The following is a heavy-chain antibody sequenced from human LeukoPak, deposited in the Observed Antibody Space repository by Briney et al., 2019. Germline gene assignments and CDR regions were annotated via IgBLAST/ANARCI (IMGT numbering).Heavy chain of an antibody. D-gene: IGHD6-13*01. CDR3: AKDQFGRIAAAGIDY. CDR2: ISGGGGST. J-gene: IGHJ4*02. CDR1: GFTFSSYA. V-gene: IGHV3-23*01. Sequence: GGSLRLSCAASGFTFSSYAMSWVRQAPGKGLEWVSAISGGGGSTYYADSVKGRFTISRDNSKNTLYLQMNSLRAEDTAVYYCAKDQFGRIAAAGIDYWGQGTLVTVSS.